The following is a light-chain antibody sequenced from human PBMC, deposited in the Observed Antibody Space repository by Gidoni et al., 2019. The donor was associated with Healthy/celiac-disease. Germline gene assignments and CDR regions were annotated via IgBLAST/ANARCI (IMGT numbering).Light chain of an antibody. CDR3: QQFNNYPPLYT. J-gene: IGKJ2*01. V-gene: IGKV1D-13*01. CDR2: DAS. CDR1: QGISSA. Sequence: AIQLTQSPSSLSASVGDRVTITCRASQGISSALAWYQQKPGKAPKLLIYDASSLESGVPSRFSGSGSGTDFALTISSLQPEDFATDYCQQFNNYPPLYTFGQGTKLEIK.